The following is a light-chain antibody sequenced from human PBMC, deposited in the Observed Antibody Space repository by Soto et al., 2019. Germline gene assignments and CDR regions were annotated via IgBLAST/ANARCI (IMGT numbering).Light chain of an antibody. V-gene: IGLV2-14*01. J-gene: IGLJ1*01. Sequence: QSALTQPASVSGSPGQSITISCTGTSSDVGGYDYVSWYQQYPGKAPKLMISDVGDRPSGVSNRFSVSKSGNTASLTISGLQAEDEADYDCSSYTTGSSYVFGTGTKVTVL. CDR1: SSDVGGYDY. CDR3: SSYTTGSSYV. CDR2: DVG.